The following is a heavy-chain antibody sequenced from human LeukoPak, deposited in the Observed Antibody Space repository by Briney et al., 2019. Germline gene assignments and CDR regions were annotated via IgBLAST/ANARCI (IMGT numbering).Heavy chain of an antibody. CDR1: GFAFSSYW. V-gene: IGHV3-7*01. Sequence: GGSLRLSCAASGFAFSSYWMSWVRQAPGKGLEWVANIKQDGSEKYYVDSVKGRFTISRDNAKNSLYLQMNSLRAEDTAVYYCARDDGPIAAAGTDYWGQGTLVTVSS. CDR2: IKQDGSEK. CDR3: ARDDGPIAAAGTDY. J-gene: IGHJ4*02. D-gene: IGHD6-13*01.